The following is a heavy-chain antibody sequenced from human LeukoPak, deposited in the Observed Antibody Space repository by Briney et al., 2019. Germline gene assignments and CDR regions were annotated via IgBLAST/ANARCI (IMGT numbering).Heavy chain of an antibody. Sequence: QPGGSLRLSCAASEFTFSDYWMGWVRQAPGKGPEWVANIKKDGSEEHYVDSVKGRFTVSRDNAKNSLSLQMNSLRVEDTAVYYCATYDNWVAGDVWGQGTTVSVSS. CDR3: ATYDNWVAGDV. D-gene: IGHD1-20*01. J-gene: IGHJ6*02. V-gene: IGHV3-7*01. CDR2: IKKDGSEE. CDR1: EFTFSDYW.